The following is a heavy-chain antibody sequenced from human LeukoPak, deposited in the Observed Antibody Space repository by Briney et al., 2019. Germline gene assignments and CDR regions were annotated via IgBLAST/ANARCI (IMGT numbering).Heavy chain of an antibody. CDR3: ARVGVRHDAFDI. CDR2: INPNSGGT. D-gene: IGHD3-16*01. J-gene: IGHJ3*02. Sequence: ASVKVSCKASGYTFTGYYMHWVRQAPGQGLEWMGWINPNSGGTDYAQKFQGRVTMTRDTSISTAYMELSRLRSDDTAVYYCARVGVRHDAFDIWGQGTMVTVSS. CDR1: GYTFTGYY. V-gene: IGHV1-2*02.